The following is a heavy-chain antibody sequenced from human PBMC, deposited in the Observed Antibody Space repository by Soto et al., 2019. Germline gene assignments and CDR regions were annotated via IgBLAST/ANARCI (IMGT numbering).Heavy chain of an antibody. CDR2: IYPGDSDT. D-gene: IGHD3-3*01. CDR3: ARHRYFAFCSGWYYYYGMDV. CDR1: GYSFTSYW. Sequence: PGESLKISCKGSGYSFTSYWIGWVRQMPGKGLEWMGIIYPGDSDTRYSPSFQGQITISADKSISTAYLQWSSLKASDTAMYYCARHRYFAFCSGWYYYYGMDVWGQGTTVTVSS. J-gene: IGHJ6*02. V-gene: IGHV5-51*01.